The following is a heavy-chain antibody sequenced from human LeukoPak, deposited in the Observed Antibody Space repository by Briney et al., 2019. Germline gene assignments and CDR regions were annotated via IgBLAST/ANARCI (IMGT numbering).Heavy chain of an antibody. Sequence: GGSLRLSCAASGFTFSSYAMSWVRQAPGKGLEWVSAISGGGYSTYYADSVKGRFTISRDNSKNTLYLQMNSLKTEDTAVYYCTTVGCSGGSCYELGNDYWGQGTLVTVSS. D-gene: IGHD2-15*01. CDR3: TTVGCSGGSCYELGNDY. CDR2: ISGGGYST. V-gene: IGHV3-23*01. J-gene: IGHJ4*02. CDR1: GFTFSSYA.